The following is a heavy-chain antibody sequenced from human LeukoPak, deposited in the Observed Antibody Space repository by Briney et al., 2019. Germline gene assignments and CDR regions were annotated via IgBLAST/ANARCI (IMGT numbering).Heavy chain of an antibody. J-gene: IGHJ4*02. D-gene: IGHD5-18*01. CDR1: GGSISSYY. V-gene: IGHV4-59*01. CDR3: ARGEPDSYGGPVEDY. CDR2: IYYSGST. Sequence: SETLSLTCTVSGGSISSYYWSWIRQPPGKGLEWIGYIYYSGSTNYNPSLKSRVTISVDTSKNQFSLKLSSVTAADTAVYYCARGEPDSYGGPVEDYWGRGTLVTVSS.